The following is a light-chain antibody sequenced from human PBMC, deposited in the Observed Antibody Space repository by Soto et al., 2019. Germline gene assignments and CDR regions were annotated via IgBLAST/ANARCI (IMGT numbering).Light chain of an antibody. J-gene: IGLJ1*01. Sequence: QSALTQPASVSGSPGQSITISCTGSSVDVGDYNSVSWYQQHPGKAPKVMIYHVTIRASGVSNRFSGSKSGNTASLTISRPQAEDEADYYCSSYSHSPPSYVFGTGTKVTVL. CDR2: HVT. CDR3: SSYSHSPPSYV. V-gene: IGLV2-14*03. CDR1: SVDVGDYNS.